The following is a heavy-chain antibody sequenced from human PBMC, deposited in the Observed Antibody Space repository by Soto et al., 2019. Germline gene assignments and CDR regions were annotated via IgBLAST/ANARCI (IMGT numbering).Heavy chain of an antibody. CDR2: ISTYNGNT. Sequence: ASVKVSCKASGYTFTSYGISWVRQAPGQGLEWMGWISTYNGNTNYAQKLQGRVTMTTDTSTSTAYMELRSLRSDDTAVYYCARAPGSSGYYYSDYWGLCNPVTGSS. CDR1: GYTFTSYG. V-gene: IGHV1-18*04. CDR3: ARAPGSSGYYYSDY. D-gene: IGHD3-22*01. J-gene: IGHJ4*02.